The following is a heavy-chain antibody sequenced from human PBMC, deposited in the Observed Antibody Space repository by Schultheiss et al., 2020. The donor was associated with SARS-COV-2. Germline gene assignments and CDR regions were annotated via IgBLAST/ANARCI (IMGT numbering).Heavy chain of an antibody. CDR3: VRTYDFWSGYYRTYYYGMDV. J-gene: IGHJ6*02. V-gene: IGHV3-53*01. CDR1: GFTFSKAW. D-gene: IGHD3-3*01. CDR2: IYSGGST. Sequence: GGSLRLSCAGSGFTFSKAWMSWVRQAPGKGLEWVSVIYSGGSTYYADSVKGRFTISRDNSKNTLYLQMNSLRAEDTAVYYCVRTYDFWSGYYRTYYYGMDVWGQGTTVTVSS.